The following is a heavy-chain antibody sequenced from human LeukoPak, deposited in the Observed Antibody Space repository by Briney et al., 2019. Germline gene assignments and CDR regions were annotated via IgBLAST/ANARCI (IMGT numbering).Heavy chain of an antibody. CDR3: ARVGRGPIITFLNIDY. CDR2: IYPGDSDT. CDR1: GYSFTNHW. V-gene: IGHV5-51*01. D-gene: IGHD3-10*01. Sequence: KNGESLKISCKGSGYSFTNHWIAWVRQMPGKGLEWMGIIYPGDSDTRYSPSFQGQVTISADESITTAYLQWSSLKASDTAMYFCARVGRGPIITFLNIDYWGQGTLVTVSS. J-gene: IGHJ4*02.